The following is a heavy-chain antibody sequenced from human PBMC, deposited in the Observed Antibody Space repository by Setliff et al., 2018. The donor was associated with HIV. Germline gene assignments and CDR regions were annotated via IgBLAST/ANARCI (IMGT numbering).Heavy chain of an antibody. D-gene: IGHD3-3*01. CDR1: GGSISSSNW. CDR2: IYHTGST. J-gene: IGHJ4*02. Sequence: SETLSLTCAVSGGSISSSNWWNWVRQPPGKGLEWIGEIYHTGSTNYNPSLKSRLTISVDKSHNQFSLKLSSVTAADTAVYYCARGFRSGRIFGIDYWGQGTLVTVSS. CDR3: ARGFRSGRIFGIDY. V-gene: IGHV4-4*02.